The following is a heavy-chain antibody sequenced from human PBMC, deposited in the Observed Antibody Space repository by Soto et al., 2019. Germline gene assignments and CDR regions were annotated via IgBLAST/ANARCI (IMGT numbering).Heavy chain of an antibody. Sequence: PSETLSLTCTVSGGSISSYYWSWIRQPPGKGLEWIGYIYYSGSTNYNPSLKSRVTISVDTSKNQFSLKVSSVTAADTAVYYCARVYNQYNVHYFDYWGQGTLVTVSS. D-gene: IGHD1-20*01. CDR1: GGSISSYY. J-gene: IGHJ4*02. CDR2: IYYSGST. V-gene: IGHV4-59*01. CDR3: ARVYNQYNVHYFDY.